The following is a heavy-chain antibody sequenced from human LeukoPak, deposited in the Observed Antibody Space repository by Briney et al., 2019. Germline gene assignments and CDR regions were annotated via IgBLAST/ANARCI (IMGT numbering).Heavy chain of an antibody. Sequence: GGSLRLSCAASGFTFSSYGMHWVRQAPGKGLEWVAVIWYDGSNKFYADSVKGRFTISRDNSKNTLYLQMNSLRAADTAVYYCARHLVQYRSTWCWGFWGQGTLVTVSS. CDR3: ARHLVQYRSTWCWGF. CDR1: GFTFSSYG. D-gene: IGHD6-13*01. J-gene: IGHJ4*02. V-gene: IGHV3-33*01. CDR2: IWYDGSNK.